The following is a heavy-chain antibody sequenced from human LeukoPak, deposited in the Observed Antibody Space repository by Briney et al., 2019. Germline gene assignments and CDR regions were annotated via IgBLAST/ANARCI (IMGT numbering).Heavy chain of an antibody. CDR1: GFTFSSYG. J-gene: IGHJ6*03. CDR2: IRFDGRNK. Sequence: GGSLRLSCGTSGFTFSSYGMHWVRQAPGKGLEWVAFIRFDGRNKYHADSVKGRFTISRDNSKNTLYLQMNSLRAEDTAVYYCVSSRLITMTRGVVIGHYMDLWGKGTTVTVSS. V-gene: IGHV3-30*02. CDR3: VSSRLITMTRGVVIGHYMDL. D-gene: IGHD3-10*01.